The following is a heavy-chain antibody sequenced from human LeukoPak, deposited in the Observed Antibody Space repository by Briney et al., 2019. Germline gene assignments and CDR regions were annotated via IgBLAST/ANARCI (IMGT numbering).Heavy chain of an antibody. CDR2: ISYDGSNK. Sequence: GRSLRLSCAASGFTFSSYGMHWVRQAPGKGLEWVAVISYDGSNKYYADSVKGRFTISRDNSKNTLYLQMNSLRTEDTAVYYCAKDPRHTVVTIFDYWGQGTLVTVSS. V-gene: IGHV3-30*18. CDR3: AKDPRHTVVTIFDY. J-gene: IGHJ4*02. CDR1: GFTFSSYG. D-gene: IGHD4-23*01.